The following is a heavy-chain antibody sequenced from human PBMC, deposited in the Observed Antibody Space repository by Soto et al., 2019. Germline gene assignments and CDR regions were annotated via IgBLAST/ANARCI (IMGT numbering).Heavy chain of an antibody. V-gene: IGHV1-18*01. Sequence: ASVKVSCKASGYTFTSYGISWVRQAPGQGLEWMGWISAYNGNTNYAQKLQGRVTMTTDTSTSTAYMELRSLRSDDTAVYYCARGLVVVVEGDNWFDPWGQGTLVTVPQ. D-gene: IGHD2-15*01. CDR2: ISAYNGNT. CDR3: ARGLVVVVEGDNWFDP. J-gene: IGHJ5*02. CDR1: GYTFTSYG.